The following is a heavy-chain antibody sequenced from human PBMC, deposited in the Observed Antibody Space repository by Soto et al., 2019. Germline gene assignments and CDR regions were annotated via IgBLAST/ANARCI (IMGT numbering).Heavy chain of an antibody. Sequence: GGSLRLSCAASGFTFSSFAMHWVRQAPGKGLEYVSGISTNEGSTYYANSVEGRFTISRDNSKNTLYLQMGSLRAEDMAVYHCARGGKYSSSPIDYWGQGIVVTVSS. CDR1: GFTFSSFA. J-gene: IGHJ4*02. CDR3: ARGGKYSSSPIDY. D-gene: IGHD6-6*01. V-gene: IGHV3-64*01. CDR2: ISTNEGST.